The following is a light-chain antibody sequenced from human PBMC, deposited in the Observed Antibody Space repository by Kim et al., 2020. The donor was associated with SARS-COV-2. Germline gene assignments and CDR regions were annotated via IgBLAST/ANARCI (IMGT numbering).Light chain of an antibody. CDR3: HQYDTSPHT. V-gene: IGKV3-20*01. J-gene: IGKJ2*01. CDR2: GAS. Sequence: EIVLTQSPGTLSLSPGERATLSCGASQSLSSNYLAWYQQKPGQAPSLLIFGASSRATGIPDRFSGSGSGTDFTLTISRLEPEDYAVYYCHQYDTSPHTFGQGTKLEI. CDR1: QSLSSNY.